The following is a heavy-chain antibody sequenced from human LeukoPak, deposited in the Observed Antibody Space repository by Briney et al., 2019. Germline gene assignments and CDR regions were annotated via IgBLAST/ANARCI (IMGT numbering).Heavy chain of an antibody. D-gene: IGHD2-2*01. Sequence: GGSLRLSCAASGFTFSSYSMNWVRQAPGKGLEWVSYISGSSSTIYYADSVKGRFTISRDNAENSLYLQMNSLRAEDTAVYHCARLGYCSSTSCRGPSFDYWGQGTLVTVSS. CDR3: ARLGYCSSTSCRGPSFDY. V-gene: IGHV3-48*01. CDR2: ISGSSSTI. J-gene: IGHJ4*02. CDR1: GFTFSSYS.